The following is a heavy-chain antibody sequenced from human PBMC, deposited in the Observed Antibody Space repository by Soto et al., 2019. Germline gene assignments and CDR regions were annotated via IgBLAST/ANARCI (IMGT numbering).Heavy chain of an antibody. Sequence: SETLSLTCTVSGGSISSGDYYWSWIRQPPGKGLEWIGSINYSGSTYYNPSPKSRVTISADTSKNQFSLKLRSVTAADTAVYYCARERLAVAGKGGWFDPWGQETLVTVSS. J-gene: IGHJ5*02. D-gene: IGHD6-19*01. CDR1: GGSISSGDYY. V-gene: IGHV4-39*02. CDR2: INYSGST. CDR3: ARERLAVAGKGGWFDP.